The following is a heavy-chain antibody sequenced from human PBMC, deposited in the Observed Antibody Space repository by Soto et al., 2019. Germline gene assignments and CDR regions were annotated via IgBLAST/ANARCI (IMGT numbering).Heavy chain of an antibody. Sequence: ASLKVYCKSSGGTFSSYAIIWVRQAPGQGLEWMGGIIPIFGTANYAQKFQGRVTITADESTSTAYMELSSLRSEDTAVYYCARDRGYSGYDYLYHFDYWGQGTMVNVS. CDR3: ARDRGYSGYDYLYHFDY. CDR2: IIPIFGTA. D-gene: IGHD5-12*01. V-gene: IGHV1-69*13. J-gene: IGHJ4*02. CDR1: GGTFSSYA.